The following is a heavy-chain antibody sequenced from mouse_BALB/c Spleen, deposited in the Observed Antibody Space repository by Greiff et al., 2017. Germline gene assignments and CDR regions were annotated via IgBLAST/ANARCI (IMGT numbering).Heavy chain of an antibody. CDR3: ARGDYGSSYSFDY. V-gene: IGHV5-12-2*01. CDR1: GFTFSSYT. CDR2: ISNGGGST. D-gene: IGHD1-1*01. J-gene: IGHJ2*01. Sequence: EVQRVESGGGLVQPGGSLKLSCAASGFTFSSYTMSWVRQTPEKRLEWVAYISNGGGSTYYPDTVKGRFTISRDNAKNTLYLQMSSLKSEDTAMYYCARGDYGSSYSFDYWGQGTTLTVSS.